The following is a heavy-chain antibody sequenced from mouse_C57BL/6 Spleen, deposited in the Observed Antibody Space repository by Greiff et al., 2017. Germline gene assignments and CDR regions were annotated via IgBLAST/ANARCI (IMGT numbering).Heavy chain of an antibody. CDR1: GYAFSSSW. Sequence: VQLQQSGPELVKPGASVKISCKASGYAFSSSWMNWVKQRPGKGLEWIGRIYPGDGDTNYNGKFKGKATLTADKTSSTAYMQLSSLPSEDSAVYFCARDTVVDYWGLGTSVTVSS. CDR2: IYPGDGDT. CDR3: ARDTVVDY. V-gene: IGHV1-82*01. J-gene: IGHJ4*01. D-gene: IGHD1-1*01.